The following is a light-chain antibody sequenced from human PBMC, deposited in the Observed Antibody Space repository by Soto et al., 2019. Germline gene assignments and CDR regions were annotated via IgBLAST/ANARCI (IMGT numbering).Light chain of an antibody. J-gene: IGKJ1*01. CDR1: QSISSW. Sequence: DIQMTQSPSTLSASVGDRVTITCRASQSISSWLAWYQQKPGKAPKLLIYKASSLESGVPSRFSGSGSGTEFTLTISSLQPDDFETYYCQPYNSYWTFGQGTKVEIK. CDR2: KAS. V-gene: IGKV1-5*03. CDR3: QPYNSYWT.